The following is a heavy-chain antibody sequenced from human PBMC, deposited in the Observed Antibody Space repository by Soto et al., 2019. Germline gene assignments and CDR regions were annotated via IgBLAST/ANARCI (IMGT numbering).Heavy chain of an antibody. J-gene: IGHJ4*02. CDR3: ARSAVFGDYFDY. CDR1: GDSISSGGYS. CDR2: IYHSGRT. D-gene: IGHD6-25*01. V-gene: IGHV4-30-2*01. Sequence: SETLSLTCVVSGDSISSGGYSWSWIRQPPGKGLEWIGYIYHSGRTYYKPSLKSRVTISVDRSKNQFSLNLSSVTAADTAVYYCARSAVFGDYFDYWGPGILVTVSS.